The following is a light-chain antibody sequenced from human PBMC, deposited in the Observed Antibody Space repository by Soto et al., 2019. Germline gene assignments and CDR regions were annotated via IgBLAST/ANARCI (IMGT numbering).Light chain of an antibody. CDR2: DAS. V-gene: IGKV3-15*01. CDR3: QQYNNWPPRT. Sequence: EIVLTESPGTLSLSRRERATLSCVASQRISGYLAWYQQKPGQAPRLLIYDASTRATGIPARFSGSGSGTEFTLTISSLQSEDFAVYYCQQYNNWPPRTFGQGTKVDIK. CDR1: QRISGY. J-gene: IGKJ1*01.